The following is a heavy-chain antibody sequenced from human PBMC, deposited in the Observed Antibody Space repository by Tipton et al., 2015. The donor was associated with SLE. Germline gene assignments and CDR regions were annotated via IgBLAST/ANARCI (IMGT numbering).Heavy chain of an antibody. V-gene: IGHV3-23*01. CDR2: ITGSGTNT. CDR3: AKRDYPDSNHYYPLFAS. J-gene: IGHJ4*02. CDR1: GFAFNNYA. D-gene: IGHD3-22*01. Sequence: GSLRLSCVASGFAFNNYAMAWVRQAPGKGLEWVSGITGSGTNTYYADSVKGRFTISRDNFKDTLSLQMNNLRAEDTAVYYCAKRDYPDSNHYYPLFASWGQGTLITVSS.